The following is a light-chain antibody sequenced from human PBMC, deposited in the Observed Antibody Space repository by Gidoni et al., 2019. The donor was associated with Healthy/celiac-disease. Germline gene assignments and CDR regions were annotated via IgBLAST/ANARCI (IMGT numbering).Light chain of an antibody. J-gene: IGKJ3*01. CDR1: QGISNY. V-gene: IGKV1-27*01. CDR2: AAS. Sequence: DIQMTQSPSSLSASVGDRVTITCRASQGISNYLAWYQQKPGKVPKLLIYAASTLQSGVPSRFSGSGSGTYFTLTISSLQPEDVATYYCQKYNSALFTFXPXTKVDIK. CDR3: QKYNSALFT.